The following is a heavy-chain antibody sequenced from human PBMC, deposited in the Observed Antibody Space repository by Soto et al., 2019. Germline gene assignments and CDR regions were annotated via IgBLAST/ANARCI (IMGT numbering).Heavy chain of an antibody. CDR2: IKPDGSEK. D-gene: IGHD5-12*01. CDR3: ASVAI. Sequence: ESGGGLVQPGGSLRLSCAASGFIFNNYWMSWVRQAPGKGLEWVANIKPDGSEKNYVDSVKGRFTISRDNAKNSLDLQMNSLTAEDTAVYYWASVAIWGQGTLVTVSS. CDR1: GFIFNNYW. J-gene: IGHJ4*02. V-gene: IGHV3-7*01.